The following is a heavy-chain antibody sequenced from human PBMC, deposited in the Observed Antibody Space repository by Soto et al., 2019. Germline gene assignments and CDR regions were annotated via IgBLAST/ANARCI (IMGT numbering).Heavy chain of an antibody. CDR1: GFTFSSYG. Sequence: QVQLVESGGGVVQPGRSLRLSCAASGFTFSSYGMHWVRQAPGKGLEWVAVIWYDGSNRYYADSVKGRFTTSRDNSKNTLYLQMNSLRAEDTAVYYCARDLQGYFDYWGQGTLVTVSS. CDR2: IWYDGSNR. CDR3: ARDLQGYFDY. V-gene: IGHV3-33*01. J-gene: IGHJ4*02.